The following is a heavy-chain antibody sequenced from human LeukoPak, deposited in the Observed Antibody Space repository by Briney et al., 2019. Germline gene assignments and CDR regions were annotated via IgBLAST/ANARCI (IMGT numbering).Heavy chain of an antibody. CDR3: ARWTTTYLDY. Sequence: STNYAQKFQGRVTMTRDTSTSTVYMELSSLRSEDTAVYYCARWTTTYLDYWVQGALVTVSS. V-gene: IGHV1-46*01. J-gene: IGHJ4*02. D-gene: IGHD3/OR15-3a*01. CDR2: ST.